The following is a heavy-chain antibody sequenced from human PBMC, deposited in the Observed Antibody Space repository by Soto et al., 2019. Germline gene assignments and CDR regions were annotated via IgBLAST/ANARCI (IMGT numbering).Heavy chain of an antibody. CDR2: IFSNDEK. Sequence: QVTLKESGPVLVKPTETLTLTCTVSGFSLSNARMGVSWIRQPPGKALEWLAHIFSNDEKSYSTSLKSRLTISKDTSKSQVVLTITNMDPVDTATYYCARGRGYIYEKGVTFDIWGQVTMVTDSS. J-gene: IGHJ3*02. D-gene: IGHD1-26*01. CDR3: ARGRGYIYEKGVTFDI. V-gene: IGHV2-26*01. CDR1: GFSLSNARMG.